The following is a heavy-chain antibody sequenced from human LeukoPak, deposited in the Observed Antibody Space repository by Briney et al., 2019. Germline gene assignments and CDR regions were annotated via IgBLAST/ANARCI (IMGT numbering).Heavy chain of an antibody. CDR2: IYTSGNT. J-gene: IGHJ4*02. D-gene: IGHD3-16*01. V-gene: IGHV4-4*07. CDR1: GGSISSYY. Sequence: SETLSLACTVSGGSISSYYWSWIRQPAGKGLEWIGRIYTSGNTNYNPSLKSRVAISIDTSKNQFSLKLSSVTAADTAVYYCARLSAVDLITFGGVGLPGYFDYWGQGTLVTVSS. CDR3: ARLSAVDLITFGGVGLPGYFDY.